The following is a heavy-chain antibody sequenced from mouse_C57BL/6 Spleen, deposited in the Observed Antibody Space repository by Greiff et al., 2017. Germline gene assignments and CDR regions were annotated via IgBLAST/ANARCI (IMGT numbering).Heavy chain of an antibody. J-gene: IGHJ4*01. Sequence: EVKLVESGGGLVKPGGSLKLSCAASGFTFSDYGMHWVRQAPEQGLAWVAYISSGSSTIYYADTVKGRFTISSYNAKNTLFLQMTSLRSEDTAMYYCAREANWDAMDDWGQGTSVTVSS. D-gene: IGHD4-1*01. V-gene: IGHV5-17*01. CDR2: ISSGSSTI. CDR3: AREANWDAMDD. CDR1: GFTFSDYG.